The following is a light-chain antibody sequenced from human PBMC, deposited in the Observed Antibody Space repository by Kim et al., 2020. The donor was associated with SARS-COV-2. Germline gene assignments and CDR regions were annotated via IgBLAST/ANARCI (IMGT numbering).Light chain of an antibody. J-gene: IGLJ3*02. Sequence: VKLTCTLSSGHSSYAIAWHQQQPEKGPRYLMKLNSDGSHSKGDGIPDRFSGSSSGAERYLTISSLQSEDEADYYCQTWGTGIQWVFGGGTKLTVL. CDR2: LNSDGSH. CDR1: SGHSSYA. CDR3: QTWGTGIQWV. V-gene: IGLV4-69*01.